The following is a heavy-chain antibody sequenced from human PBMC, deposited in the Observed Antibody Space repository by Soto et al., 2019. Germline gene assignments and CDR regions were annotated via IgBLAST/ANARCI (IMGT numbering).Heavy chain of an antibody. CDR2: INHSGGT. CDR3: ARRYSGFNS. Sequence: QVQLQQWDAGLLKPSETLSLTCAVYGGSFSGYYWSWIRQPPGKGLEWIGEINHSGGTSYNPSLKSRVTISADSSKNQFFLKLSSVTAADTAVYYCARRYSGFNSWGQGTLVTVSS. D-gene: IGHD1-26*01. J-gene: IGHJ5*01. V-gene: IGHV4-34*01. CDR1: GGSFSGYY.